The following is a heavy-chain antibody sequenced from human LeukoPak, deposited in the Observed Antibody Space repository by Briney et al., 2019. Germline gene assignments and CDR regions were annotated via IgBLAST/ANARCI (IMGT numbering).Heavy chain of an antibody. V-gene: IGHV3-30*02. CDR3: AKDRAAALYYYYMDV. CDR2: IRYDGSSK. D-gene: IGHD6-13*01. Sequence: PGGSLRLSCAASGFTFSSYGMHWVRQAPGKGLEWAAFIRYDGSSKYYADSVKGRFTISRDNSKSTLYLQMNSLRAEDTAVYYCAKDRAAALYYYYMDVWGKGTTVTVS. J-gene: IGHJ6*03. CDR1: GFTFSSYG.